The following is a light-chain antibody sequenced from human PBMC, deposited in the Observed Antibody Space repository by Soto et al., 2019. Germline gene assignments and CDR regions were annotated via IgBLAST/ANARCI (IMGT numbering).Light chain of an antibody. Sequence: QSVLTQPPSASGTPGQRVTISCSGSSSNIGSNSVNWYQQLPGTAPKVLMYSNNQRPSGVPDRFSGSKSGTSASLVISGLQSEDEADYYCAAWDDSLNGPVFGGGTQLTVL. CDR3: AAWDDSLNGPV. V-gene: IGLV1-44*01. CDR2: SNN. CDR1: SSNIGSNS. J-gene: IGLJ3*02.